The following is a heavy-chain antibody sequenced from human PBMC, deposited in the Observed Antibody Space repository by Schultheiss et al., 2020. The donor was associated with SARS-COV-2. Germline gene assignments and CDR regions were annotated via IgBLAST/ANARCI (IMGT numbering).Heavy chain of an antibody. CDR1: GGSISSSSYY. CDR3: ASLRNGYNWNYS. V-gene: IGHV4-39*07. J-gene: IGHJ5*01. CDR2: IYYSGST. D-gene: IGHD6-13*01. Sequence: SETLSLTCTVSGGSISSSSYYWGWIRQPPGKGLEWIGSIYYSGSTNYNPSLKSRVTISVDKSKNQFSLKVSSVTAADTAVYYCASLRNGYNWNYSWGQGTLVTVSS.